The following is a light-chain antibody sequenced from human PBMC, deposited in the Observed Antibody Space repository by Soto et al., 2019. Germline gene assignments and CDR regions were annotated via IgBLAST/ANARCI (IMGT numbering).Light chain of an antibody. CDR1: SSNIGAGYN. CDR2: ANN. Sequence: QPVLTQPPSVSGAPGQRVTISCTGSSSNIGAGYNVHWYQQFPGTAPKLLIYANNNRPSGVPDRFSGSKSGTSASLAITGLQAEDEADYYCHSYDSSLSEGVFGGGTKLTVL. V-gene: IGLV1-40*01. CDR3: HSYDSSLSEGV. J-gene: IGLJ2*01.